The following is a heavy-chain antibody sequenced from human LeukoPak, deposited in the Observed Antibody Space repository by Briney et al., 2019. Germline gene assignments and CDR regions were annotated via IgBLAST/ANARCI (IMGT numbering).Heavy chain of an antibody. D-gene: IGHD2-15*01. J-gene: IGHJ3*02. CDR3: AKAMVAAPDGAFDI. Sequence: PSETLSLTCTVSGDSISTNTYYWGWIRQPPGKGLEWIGNIHWSGTTFYNPSLKSRVTISVEKSKNQFSLKLSSVTAADTAVYYCAKAMVAAPDGAFDIWGQGTMVTVSS. V-gene: IGHV4-39*07. CDR1: GDSISTNTYY. CDR2: IHWSGTT.